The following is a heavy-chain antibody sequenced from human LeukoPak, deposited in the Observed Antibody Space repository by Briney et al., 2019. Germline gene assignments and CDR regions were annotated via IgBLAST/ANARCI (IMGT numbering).Heavy chain of an antibody. Sequence: PSETLSLTCTVSGGSISSTNYYWGWIRQPPGKGLEWIGSIYHSGSTYYNPSLKSRVTISVDTSKNQFSLKLSSVTAADTAVYYCARDRYYYGSGSYLLDYWGQGTLVTVSS. V-gene: IGHV4-39*07. CDR2: IYHSGST. CDR3: ARDRYYYGSGSYLLDY. J-gene: IGHJ4*02. D-gene: IGHD3-10*01. CDR1: GGSISSTNYY.